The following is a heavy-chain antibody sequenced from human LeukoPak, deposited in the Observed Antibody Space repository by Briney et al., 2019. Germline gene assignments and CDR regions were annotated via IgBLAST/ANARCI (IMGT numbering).Heavy chain of an antibody. CDR3: ARDSTYSGSYFTI. CDR1: GGSFSGYY. J-gene: IGHJ4*02. CDR2: INHSGST. Sequence: SETLSLTCAVYGGSFSGYYWSWIRQPPGKALEWVGEINHSGSTNYNPSLKSRVTISVDTSKNQFSLKLSSVTAADTAVYYCARDSTYSGSYFTIWGQGTLVTVSS. D-gene: IGHD1-26*01. V-gene: IGHV4-34*01.